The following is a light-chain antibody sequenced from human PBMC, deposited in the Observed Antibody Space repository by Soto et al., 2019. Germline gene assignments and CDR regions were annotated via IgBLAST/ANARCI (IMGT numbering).Light chain of an antibody. Sequence: QSALTQPASVSGSPGQSITISCTGTSSDIGGYKYVSWYRHHPGKVPQLIIYEVNNRPSGVSNRFSGSKSGNTASLTISGLQAEDEAVYYCSSYSSGSTLGVFGGGTKLTVL. J-gene: IGLJ3*02. V-gene: IGLV2-14*01. CDR2: EVN. CDR1: SSDIGGYKY. CDR3: SSYSSGSTLGV.